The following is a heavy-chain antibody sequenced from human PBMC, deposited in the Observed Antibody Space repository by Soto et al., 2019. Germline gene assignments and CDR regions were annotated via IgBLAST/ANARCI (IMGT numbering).Heavy chain of an antibody. D-gene: IGHD6-13*01. V-gene: IGHV1-46*01. CDR3: ARDHQSGYSSSWYMDYYYYYGMDV. J-gene: IGHJ6*02. CDR2: INPSGGST. CDR1: GYTFTSYY. Sequence: ASVKVSCKASGYTFTSYYMHWVRQAPGQGLEWTGIINPSGGSTSYAQKFQGRVTMTRDTSTSTVYMELSSLRSEDTAVYYCARDHQSGYSSSWYMDYYYYYGMDVWGQGTTVTVSS.